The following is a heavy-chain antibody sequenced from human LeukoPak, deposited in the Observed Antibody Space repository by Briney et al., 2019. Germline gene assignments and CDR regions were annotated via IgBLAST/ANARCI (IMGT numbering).Heavy chain of an antibody. Sequence: SETLSLTCTVSGGSISSYYWSWIRQPPGKGLEWIGYIYYSGSTNYNPSRKSRVNISVDTSKNHFSLKLSSVTAADTAVYYCAREVVVVPAAIPAYYFDYWGQGTLVTVSS. D-gene: IGHD2-2*02. J-gene: IGHJ4*02. CDR1: GGSISSYY. CDR3: AREVVVVPAAIPAYYFDY. V-gene: IGHV4-59*01. CDR2: IYYSGST.